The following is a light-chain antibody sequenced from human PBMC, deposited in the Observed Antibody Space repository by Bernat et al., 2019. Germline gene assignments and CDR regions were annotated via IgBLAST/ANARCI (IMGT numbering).Light chain of an antibody. V-gene: IGKV2D-29*01. CDR3: MQSIQLPLT. CDR1: QSLLHSDGKTY. J-gene: IGKJ4*02. Sequence: DIVMTQTTLSLSVTPGQPASISCKSSQSLLHSDGKTYLSWYLQKPGQPPQLLLYEVSNRFSGVPDRFSGSGSGTDVTLQISRVEAEDVGVYYCMQSIQLPLTFGGGTKVEIK. CDR2: EVS.